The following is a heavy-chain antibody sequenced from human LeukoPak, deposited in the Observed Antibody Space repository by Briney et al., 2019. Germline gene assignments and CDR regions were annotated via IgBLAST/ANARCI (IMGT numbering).Heavy chain of an antibody. D-gene: IGHD2-15*01. V-gene: IGHV3-23*01. CDR3: AKDGPVRSCSGRSCSGYNWFDP. J-gene: IGHJ5*02. CDR1: GFTFRTYA. Sequence: PGASLRLSCAASGFTFRTYAMSWVRQAPGKVLEWVSSLSVSGVTTYYADSVKGRFTNARDHSKNTLYLQMNSLRAEDTAVYYCAKDGPVRSCSGRSCSGYNWFDPWRKGTLVTVSS. CDR2: LSVSGVTT.